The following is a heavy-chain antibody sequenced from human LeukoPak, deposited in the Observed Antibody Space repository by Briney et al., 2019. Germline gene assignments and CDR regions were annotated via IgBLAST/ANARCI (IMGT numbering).Heavy chain of an antibody. J-gene: IGHJ6*03. V-gene: IGHV1-2*06. Sequence: GASVKVSCKASEYTFTGYYMHWVRQAPGQGLEWMGRIDPNSGGTNYAQKFQGRVTMTRDTSISTAYMELSRLRSDDTAVYYCARGRSIVGATSYYYYYMDVWGKGTTVTVSS. CDR2: IDPNSGGT. D-gene: IGHD1-26*01. CDR1: EYTFTGYY. CDR3: ARGRSIVGATSYYYYYMDV.